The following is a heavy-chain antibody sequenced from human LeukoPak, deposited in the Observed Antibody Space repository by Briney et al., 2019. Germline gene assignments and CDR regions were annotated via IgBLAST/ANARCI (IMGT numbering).Heavy chain of an antibody. D-gene: IGHD4-11*01. CDR3: AKDIERGFDYTNSLDY. V-gene: IGHV3-33*06. CDR2: IWSDGTEK. CDR1: GFTFNSYG. Sequence: PGGSLRLSCAASGFTFNSYGMHWVRQAPGKGLEWVAVIWSDGTEKYYADSVKGRFAISRDDSNKKVYLQMNSLRVEDTAVYYCAKDIERGFDYTNSLDYWGQGTLVTVSS. J-gene: IGHJ4*02.